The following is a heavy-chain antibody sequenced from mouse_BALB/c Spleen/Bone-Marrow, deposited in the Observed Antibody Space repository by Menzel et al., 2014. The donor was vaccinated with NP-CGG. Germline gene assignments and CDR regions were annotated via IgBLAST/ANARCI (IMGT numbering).Heavy chain of an antibody. CDR2: INPDSSTI. CDR1: GFDFSRYW. D-gene: IGHD1-1*01. V-gene: IGHV4-1*02. J-gene: IGHJ1*01. Sequence: EVNVVESGGGLVQPGGSLKLSCAASGFDFSRYWMSWVRQAPGKGLEWIGEINPDSSTINYTPSLKDKFIISRDNAKNTLFLQLSKVRAEDTALYYCAGLNYYGKLFLWGEGTTVSVSS. CDR3: AGLNYYGKLFL.